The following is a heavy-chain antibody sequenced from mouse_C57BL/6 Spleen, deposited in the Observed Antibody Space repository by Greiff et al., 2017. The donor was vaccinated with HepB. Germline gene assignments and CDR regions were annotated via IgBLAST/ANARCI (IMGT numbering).Heavy chain of an antibody. V-gene: IGHV1-66*01. CDR2: IYPGSGNT. CDR1: GYSFTSYY. CDR3: AREDYYGNWFAY. D-gene: IGHD1-1*01. Sequence: QVQLQQSGPELVKPGASVKISCKASGYSFTSYYIHWVKQRPGQGLEWIGWIYPGSGNTKYNEKFKGKATLTADTSSSTAYMQLSSLTSEDSAVYYCAREDYYGNWFAYWGQGTLVTVSA. J-gene: IGHJ3*01.